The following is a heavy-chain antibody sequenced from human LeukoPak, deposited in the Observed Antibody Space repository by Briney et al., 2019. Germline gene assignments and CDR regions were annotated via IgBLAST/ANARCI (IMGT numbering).Heavy chain of an antibody. D-gene: IGHD2-21*01. Sequence: GGSLRLSCAASGFTFSSYWMHWVRQAPGKGLVWVSRINSDGTSTSYADSVKGRFTISRDNAKNSLYLQMNSLRAEDTALYYCAKDAMYSGTYYFDYWGQGTLVTVSS. V-gene: IGHV3-74*01. CDR3: AKDAMYSGTYYFDY. CDR1: GFTFSSYW. J-gene: IGHJ4*02. CDR2: INSDGTST.